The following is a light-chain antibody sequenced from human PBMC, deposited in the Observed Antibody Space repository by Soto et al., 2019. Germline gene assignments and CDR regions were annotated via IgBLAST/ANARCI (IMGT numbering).Light chain of an antibody. CDR3: QQYNDWPGKT. CDR1: RSVSSSY. Sequence: VLTQSPGTLSLSPGERATLSCRASRSVSSSYLAWYQQKPGQAPRLLIYGASSRATGIPDRFSGSCSGTEFTLTIISLQSEEFAVYYCQQYNDWPGKTFGQGTKVDI. J-gene: IGKJ1*01. CDR2: GAS. V-gene: IGKV3-20*01.